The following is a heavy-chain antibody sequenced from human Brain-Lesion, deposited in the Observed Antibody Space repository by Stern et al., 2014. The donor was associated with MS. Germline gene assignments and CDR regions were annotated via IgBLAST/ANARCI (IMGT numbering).Heavy chain of an antibody. Sequence: VPLEQSGAEVKKPGASVKVSCKVSGYTLTELSMHWVRQAPRKGIEWMGGFDPEDGETIYAQKFQGRVTMTEDTSTDTAYMELSSLRSEDTAVYYCATLSPGAGGNYYRHFDYWGQGTLVTVSS. CDR2: FDPEDGET. CDR3: ATLSPGAGGNYYRHFDY. D-gene: IGHD1-26*01. V-gene: IGHV1-24*01. CDR1: GYTLTELS. J-gene: IGHJ4*02.